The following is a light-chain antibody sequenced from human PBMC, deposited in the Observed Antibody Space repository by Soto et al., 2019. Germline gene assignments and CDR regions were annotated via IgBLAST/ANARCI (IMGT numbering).Light chain of an antibody. CDR2: TNN. CDR1: SSNIGRNP. CDR3: ATWDDSLYGMV. Sequence: QSVLTQPPSASGTPGQRVTISCSGGSSNIGRNPVNWYLQLPGTAPKLLIYTNNQRPSGVPDRVSASKSGTSASLTISGLQSGDEADYSCATWDDSLYGMVFGGGTKLPVL. J-gene: IGLJ2*01. V-gene: IGLV1-44*01.